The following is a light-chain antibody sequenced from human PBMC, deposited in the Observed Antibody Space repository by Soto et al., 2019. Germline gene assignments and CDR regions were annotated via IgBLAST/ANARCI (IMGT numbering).Light chain of an antibody. J-gene: IGKJ5*01. V-gene: IGKV1-33*01. CDR3: QQYDNLPIT. Sequence: DIQMTQSPSSLSASVGDRVTITCQASQDISNYLNWYQQKPGKAAKLLIYDASNLETGVPSRFSGSGSGTDFTFTISSLQPEDIATYYCQQYDNLPITFGQGTRLE. CDR1: QDISNY. CDR2: DAS.